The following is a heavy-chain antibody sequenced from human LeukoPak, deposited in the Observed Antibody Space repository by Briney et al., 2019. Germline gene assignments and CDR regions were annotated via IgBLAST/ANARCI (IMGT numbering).Heavy chain of an antibody. J-gene: IGHJ3*02. Sequence: ASVKVSCKASGYTFTGYYMHWVRQAPGQGLEWMGWINPNSGGTNYAQKFQGRVTMTRDTSISTAYMELSRLRSDDTAVYYCARGSPYYDILTGSKSFDAFDIWGQGTMVTVSS. CDR1: GYTFTGYY. D-gene: IGHD3-9*01. CDR3: ARGSPYYDILTGSKSFDAFDI. V-gene: IGHV1-2*02. CDR2: INPNSGGT.